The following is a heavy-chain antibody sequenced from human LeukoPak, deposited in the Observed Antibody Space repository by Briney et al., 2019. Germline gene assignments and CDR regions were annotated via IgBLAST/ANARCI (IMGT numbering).Heavy chain of an antibody. CDR1: GGSFSGYY. V-gene: IGHV4-34*01. J-gene: IGHJ2*01. D-gene: IGHD1-26*01. CDR3: ATNGALYRNWYFDL. Sequence: PSETLSLTCAVYGGSFSGYYWSWIRQPPGKGLEWIGEINHSGSTNYNPSLKSRVTISVDTSKNQFSLKLSSVTAADTAVYYCATNGALYRNWYFDLWGRGTLVTVSS. CDR2: INHSGST.